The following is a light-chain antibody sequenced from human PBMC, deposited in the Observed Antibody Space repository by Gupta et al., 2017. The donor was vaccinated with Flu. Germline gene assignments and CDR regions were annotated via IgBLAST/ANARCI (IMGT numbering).Light chain of an antibody. J-gene: IGKJ1*01. CDR1: QSVRYTY. CDR2: GAS. Sequence: GTLSLSPGERATLSCRASQSVRYTYLAWYQQKPGQAPRLLIYGASTRATGIPDRFSGSWSGTDFTLTISSLEPEDLAVYYCQHYVSSSVTFGQGTRVEIK. V-gene: IGKV3-20*01. CDR3: QHYVSSSVT.